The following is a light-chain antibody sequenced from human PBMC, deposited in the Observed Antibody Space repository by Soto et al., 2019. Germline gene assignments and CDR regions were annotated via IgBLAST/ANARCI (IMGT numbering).Light chain of an antibody. J-gene: IGKJ4*01. CDR2: GAS. Sequence: EIVLTQSPGTLSLSPGERASLSCRASQSVSSEKLAWYQQKPGQAPRLPIFGASGRATGIPERFSGSGSGTDFSLTISRLEPEDSAVYYCQQYGSSLPTFGGGTKVDIK. V-gene: IGKV3-20*01. CDR3: QQYGSSLPT. CDR1: QSVSSEK.